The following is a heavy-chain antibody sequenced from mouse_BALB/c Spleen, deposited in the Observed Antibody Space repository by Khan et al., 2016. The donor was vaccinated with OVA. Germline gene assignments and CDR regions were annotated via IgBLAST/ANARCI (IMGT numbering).Heavy chain of an antibody. CDR3: ARRRIYGGYDGGVIDY. Sequence: EVELVESGGGLVQPGGSRTLSCAASGFTFSNFGIHWVRQPPEKGLEWVAYISSGSSTIYYADTVKGRFTISRDNPKTTLFLQMTSLRSEDTAMYYCARRRIYGGYDGGVIDYWGQGTSVTVSS. CDR2: ISSGSSTI. V-gene: IGHV5-17*02. D-gene: IGHD2-3*01. CDR1: GFTFSNFG. J-gene: IGHJ4*01.